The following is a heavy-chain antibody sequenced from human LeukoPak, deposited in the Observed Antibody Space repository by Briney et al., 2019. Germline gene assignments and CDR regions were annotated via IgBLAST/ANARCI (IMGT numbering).Heavy chain of an antibody. CDR1: GFTFSSYE. CDR2: ISSSGSTI. D-gene: IGHD1-26*01. CDR3: AREWVYYFDY. V-gene: IGHV3-48*03. J-gene: IGHJ4*02. Sequence: PGGSLRLSCAASGFTFSSYEMNWVRQAPGPGLEWVSYISSSGSTIYYADSVKSRFTISRDNAKNSLYLQMNSLRAEDTAVYYCAREWVYYFDYWGQGTLVTVSS.